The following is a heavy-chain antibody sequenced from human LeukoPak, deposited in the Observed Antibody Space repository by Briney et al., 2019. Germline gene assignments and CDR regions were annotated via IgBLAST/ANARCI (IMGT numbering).Heavy chain of an antibody. J-gene: IGHJ3*02. Sequence: SETLSLTCNVSGDSLTSHFWSWIRQTPGKGLEWIGYVFHSGTTNYSPSLKSRVTISLDTSKKQFYLRLASVTAADTALYYCARRMATVTDAFHIWGRGTMVSVSS. CDR1: GDSLTSHF. CDR3: ARRMATVTDAFHI. CDR2: VFHSGTT. D-gene: IGHD5-24*01. V-gene: IGHV4-59*08.